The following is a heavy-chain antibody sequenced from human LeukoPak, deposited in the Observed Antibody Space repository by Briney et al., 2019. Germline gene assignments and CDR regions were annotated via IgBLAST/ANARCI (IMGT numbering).Heavy chain of an antibody. CDR3: ARAGTYYYDSSGYGAGDY. Sequence: GASVKVSCKASGYTFTGYYMHWVRQAPGQGLEWMGWINPNSGGTNYAQKFQGRVTMTRDTSISTAYMELSRLRSDDTAVYYCARAGTYYYDSSGYGAGDYWGQGTLVTVSS. J-gene: IGHJ4*02. CDR2: INPNSGGT. CDR1: GYTFTGYY. V-gene: IGHV1-2*02. D-gene: IGHD3-22*01.